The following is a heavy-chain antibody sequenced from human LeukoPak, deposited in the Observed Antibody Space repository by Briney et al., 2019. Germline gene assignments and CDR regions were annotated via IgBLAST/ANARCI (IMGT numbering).Heavy chain of an antibody. CDR3: ARDVQQLGHNWFDP. D-gene: IGHD6-13*01. V-gene: IGHV4-39*07. CDR2: IYYSGST. Sequence: SETLSLTCTVSGGSISSSSYYWGWIRQPPGKGLEWIGSIYYSGSTYYNPSLKSRVTISVDTSKNQFSLKLSSVTAADTAVYYCARDVQQLGHNWFDPWGQGTLVTVSS. J-gene: IGHJ5*02. CDR1: GGSISSSSYY.